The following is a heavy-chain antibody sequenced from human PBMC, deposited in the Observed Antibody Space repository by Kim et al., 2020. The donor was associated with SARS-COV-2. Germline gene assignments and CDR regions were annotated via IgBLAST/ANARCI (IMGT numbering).Heavy chain of an antibody. V-gene: IGHV3-43*01. CDR3: AKDWGVRGVIMSLYA. CDR2: ISWDGGST. Sequence: GGSLRLSCAASGFTFDDYTMHWVRQAPGKGLEWVSLISWDGGSTYYADSVKGRFTISRDNSKNSLYLQMNSLRTEDTALYYCAKDWGVRGVIMSLYAWGQGTLVTVSS. CDR1: GFTFDDYT. D-gene: IGHD3-10*01. J-gene: IGHJ5*02.